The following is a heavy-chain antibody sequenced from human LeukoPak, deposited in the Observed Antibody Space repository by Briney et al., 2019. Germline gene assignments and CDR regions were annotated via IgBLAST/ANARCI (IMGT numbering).Heavy chain of an antibody. CDR1: GGSISSYY. Sequence: KPSETPSLTCTVSGGSISSYYWSWIRQPPGKGLEWIGYIYYSGSTNYNPSLKSRVTISVDTSKNQFSLKLSSVTAADTAVYYCARVMLTGYSNWFDPWGQGTLVTVSS. CDR3: ARVMLTGYSNWFDP. J-gene: IGHJ5*02. CDR2: IYYSGST. V-gene: IGHV4-59*01. D-gene: IGHD3-9*01.